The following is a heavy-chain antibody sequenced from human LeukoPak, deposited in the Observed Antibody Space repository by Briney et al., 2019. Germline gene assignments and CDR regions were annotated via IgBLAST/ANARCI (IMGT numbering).Heavy chain of an antibody. CDR2: ITYTGST. D-gene: IGHD2-15*01. J-gene: IGHJ4*02. CDR3: VRHYCSGGSCKPDF. Sequence: SETLSLTCIVSGVSLTTNYWTWIRQPPGKGLEFIGYITYTGSTSYSPSLKSRVTISLDTSKNQFSLRLTSVTAADTAVYYCVRHYCSGGSCKPDFWGQGTLVTVSS. CDR1: GVSLTTNY. V-gene: IGHV4-59*08.